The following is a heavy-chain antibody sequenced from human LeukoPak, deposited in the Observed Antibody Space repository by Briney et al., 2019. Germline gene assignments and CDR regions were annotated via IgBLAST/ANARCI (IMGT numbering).Heavy chain of an antibody. CDR2: ISTSGIYI. CDR3: ARDLGIYYYGSGRGGYLDY. V-gene: IGHV3-21*01. J-gene: IGHJ4*02. CDR1: GLTFSTYN. Sequence: GGSLRLSCAGSGLTFSTYNMNWVRQAPGKGLEWVSSISTSGIYIYYADSVKGRFTISRDNAKNSLYLQMNSLRAEDTAVYYCARDLGIYYYGSGRGGYLDYWGQGTLVTVSS. D-gene: IGHD3-10*01.